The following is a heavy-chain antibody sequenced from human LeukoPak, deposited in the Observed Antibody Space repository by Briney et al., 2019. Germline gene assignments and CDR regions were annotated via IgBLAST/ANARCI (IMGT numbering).Heavy chain of an antibody. V-gene: IGHV3-72*01. J-gene: IGHJ4*02. CDR3: ATNVDSSAD. D-gene: IGHD6-6*01. CDR2: IRNKANSYTT. Sequence: PGGFLRLSCSALGLTLSDHYMDWVRQAPGKGLEWVGRIRNKANSYTTEYAASVKGRFTVSRDDSKNSLYLQMNSLKTEDTAVYYCATNVDSSADWGQGTLVTVSS. CDR1: GLTLSDHY.